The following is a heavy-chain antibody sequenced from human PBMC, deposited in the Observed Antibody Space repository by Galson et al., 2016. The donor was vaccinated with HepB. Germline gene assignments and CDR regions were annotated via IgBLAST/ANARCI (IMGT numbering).Heavy chain of an antibody. Sequence: SLRLSCAASGFTFSSYALGWVRQAPGKGLEWVSTITDRGTSTYYADSVKGRFTISRDNSKNTLYLQMNSLRAEDTAVYYCAKDGCFGSWGCFDYWGQGTLVTVSS. CDR1: GFTFSSYA. D-gene: IGHD2-15*01. CDR2: ITDRGTST. V-gene: IGHV3-23*01. CDR3: AKDGCFGSWGCFDY. J-gene: IGHJ4*02.